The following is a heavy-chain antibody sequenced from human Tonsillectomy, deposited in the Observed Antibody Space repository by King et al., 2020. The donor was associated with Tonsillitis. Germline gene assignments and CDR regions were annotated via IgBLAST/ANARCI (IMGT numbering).Heavy chain of an antibody. CDR1: GFTFGDYA. J-gene: IGHJ6*02. CDR2: INWNGGST. V-gene: IGHV3-20*04. CDR3: ARDRDGHNYYYGMDV. Sequence: VQLVESGGGVVRPGESLRLSCAASGFTFGDYAMNWVRQAPGKGLEWVSGINWNGGSTGYADSVKGRFTISRDNARNSLYLQMNSLRAEDTALYYCARDRDGHNYYYGMDVWGQGTTVTVSS. D-gene: IGHD5-24*01.